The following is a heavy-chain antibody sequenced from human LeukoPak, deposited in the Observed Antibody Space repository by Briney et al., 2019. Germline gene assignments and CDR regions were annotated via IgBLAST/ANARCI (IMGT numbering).Heavy chain of an antibody. J-gene: IGHJ5*02. V-gene: IGHV4-34*01. CDR2: INHSGST. CDR1: GGSFSGYY. Sequence: SETLSLTCAVYGGSFSGYYWSWIRQPPRKRLEWIGEINHSGSTNYNPSLKSRVTISVDASKNQFSLKLSSVTAADTAVYYCVRGRYSSGWFKDKNWFDPWGQGIPVTVSS. CDR3: VRGRYSSGWFKDKNWFDP. D-gene: IGHD6-19*01.